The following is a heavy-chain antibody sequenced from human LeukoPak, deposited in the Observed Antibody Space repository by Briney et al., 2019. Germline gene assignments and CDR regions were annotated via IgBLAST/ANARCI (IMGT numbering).Heavy chain of an antibody. CDR2: IKQDGSEK. CDR1: GFTFSSYW. Sequence: GGSLRLSCAASGFTFSSYWMSWVRQAPGKGLEWVANIKQDGSEKYYVDSVKGRFTISRNNAKNSLYLQMNSLRAEDTAVYYRARDSGSYSFDYWGQGTLVTVSS. V-gene: IGHV3-7*01. J-gene: IGHJ4*02. D-gene: IGHD1-26*01. CDR3: ARDSGSYSFDY.